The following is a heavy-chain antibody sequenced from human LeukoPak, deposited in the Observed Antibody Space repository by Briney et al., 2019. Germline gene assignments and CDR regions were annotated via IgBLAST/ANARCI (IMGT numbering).Heavy chain of an antibody. Sequence: GGSLRLSCAASGFTFSTYAMSWVRQAPGKGLEWVSALSGSGDSTYYADSVKGRFTISRDNSKNTLYLQMNSLRAEDTAIYYCSNPYDTSGTYWAPFDFWGQGTLVTVSS. J-gene: IGHJ4*02. D-gene: IGHD3-22*01. CDR2: LSGSGDST. CDR1: GFTFSTYA. CDR3: SNPYDTSGTYWAPFDF. V-gene: IGHV3-23*01.